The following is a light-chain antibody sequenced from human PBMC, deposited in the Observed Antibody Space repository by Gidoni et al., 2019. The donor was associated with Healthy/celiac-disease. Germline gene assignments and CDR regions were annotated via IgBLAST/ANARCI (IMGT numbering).Light chain of an antibody. CDR3: QQYYSTLGVT. CDR1: QGISSY. V-gene: IGKV1-8*01. CDR2: AAS. Sequence: AIRMTQSPSSLSASTGDRVTITCRASQGISSYLAWYQQKPGKAPKLPIYAASTLQSGVPSRCSGSGSGTDFTLTISCLQSEDFATYYCQQYYSTLGVTFGPGTKVDIK. J-gene: IGKJ3*01.